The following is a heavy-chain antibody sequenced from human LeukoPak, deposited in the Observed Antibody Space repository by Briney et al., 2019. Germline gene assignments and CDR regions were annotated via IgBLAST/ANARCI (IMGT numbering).Heavy chain of an antibody. CDR2: IYHSGST. Sequence: SETLSPTCAVSGGSTSSSNWWSWVRQPPGKGLEWIGEIYHSGSTNCNPSLKSRVTISVDKSKNQFSLKLSSVTAADTAVYYCARGSYYYDSTPFDYWGQGTLVTVSS. V-gene: IGHV4-4*02. J-gene: IGHJ4*02. D-gene: IGHD3-22*01. CDR1: GGSTSSSNW. CDR3: ARGSYYYDSTPFDY.